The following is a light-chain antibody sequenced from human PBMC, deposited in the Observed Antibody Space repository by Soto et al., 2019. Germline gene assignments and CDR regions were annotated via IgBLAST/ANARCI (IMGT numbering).Light chain of an antibody. CDR1: SSDVGAYNY. CDR2: EVS. CDR3: SSYTSSSTPYV. Sequence: QSVLTQPASVSGSPGQSITISCTGTSSDVGAYNYVSWYQQHPGKAPKLMIHEVSKRPSGVSNRFSGSKSGNTASLTISGLQAEDEADYYCSSYTSSSTPYVCGTGTKVTVL. J-gene: IGLJ1*01. V-gene: IGLV2-14*01.